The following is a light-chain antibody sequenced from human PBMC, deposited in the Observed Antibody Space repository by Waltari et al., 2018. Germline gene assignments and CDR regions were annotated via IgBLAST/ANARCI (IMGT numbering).Light chain of an antibody. CDR2: GIS. V-gene: IGKV1-39*01. Sequence: DIQMTQSPSSLSASVGDRVTITCRASQTISRYLNWDQQKPGKAPKLLISGISSLQSGVPARFSVSGSGTDFTLTISSLQPEDFATYYCQQSDSIPLTFGGGTKVDIK. J-gene: IGKJ4*01. CDR3: QQSDSIPLT. CDR1: QTISRY.